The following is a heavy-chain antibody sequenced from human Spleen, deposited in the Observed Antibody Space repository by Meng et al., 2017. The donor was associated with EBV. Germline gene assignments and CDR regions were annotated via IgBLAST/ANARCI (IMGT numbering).Heavy chain of an antibody. D-gene: IGHD1-1*01. Sequence: EVELLESGGGLVQPGGSLRLSCAASGFTFSSYAMSWVRQAPGKGLEWVGRSRNRPNSYTTDYAKKSLYLQMNSLRAEDTAVYYCATVRDPTYYFDFWGQGTLVTVSS. V-gene: IGHV3-23*05. CDR1: GFTFSSYA. CDR2: SRNRPNSYTT. CDR3: ATVRDPTYYFDF. J-gene: IGHJ4*02.